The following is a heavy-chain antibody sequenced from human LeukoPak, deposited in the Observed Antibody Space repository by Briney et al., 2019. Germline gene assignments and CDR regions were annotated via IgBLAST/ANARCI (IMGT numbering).Heavy chain of an antibody. CDR1: GGTFSSYA. V-gene: IGHV1-69*13. J-gene: IGHJ5*02. D-gene: IGHD6-13*01. CDR2: IIPIFGTA. CDR3: ARGTAAGTVPNWFDP. Sequence: SVKVSCKASGGTFSSYAISWVRQAPGQGLEWMGGIIPIFGTANYAQKFQGRVTITADESTSTAYMVLSSLRSEDTAVYYCARGTAAGTVPNWFDPWGQGTLVTVSS.